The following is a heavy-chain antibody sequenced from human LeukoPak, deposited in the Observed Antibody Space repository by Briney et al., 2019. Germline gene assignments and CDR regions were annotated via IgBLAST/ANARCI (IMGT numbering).Heavy chain of an antibody. CDR2: IYPGDSDT. V-gene: IGHV5-51*01. CDR1: GYSFTSYW. CDR3: ARPALYCSSTVCPPYMDV. D-gene: IGHD2-2*01. J-gene: IGHJ6*03. Sequence: GESLKVSCKGSGYSFTSYWIGWVRQMPGKGLEWMGIIYPGDSDTRYSPSFQGQVTISADRSISTAYLQWSSLKASDTATYYCARPALYCSSTVCPPYMDVWGKGTTVTVSS.